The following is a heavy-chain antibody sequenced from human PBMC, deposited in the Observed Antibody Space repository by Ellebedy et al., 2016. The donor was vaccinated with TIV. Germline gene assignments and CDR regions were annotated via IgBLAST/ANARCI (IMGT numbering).Heavy chain of an antibody. J-gene: IGHJ4*02. V-gene: IGHV3-33*01. Sequence: GESLKISCAASGFNFGGYGMHWVRQAPDKGLEWVAVIWYDGSNEYSADSVKGRFTISRDNSKKTLYLQMNSLRAEDTAVYYCARGLYSSSWYFDFWGQGTLVTVSS. CDR1: GFNFGGYG. CDR2: IWYDGSNE. D-gene: IGHD6-13*01. CDR3: ARGLYSSSWYFDF.